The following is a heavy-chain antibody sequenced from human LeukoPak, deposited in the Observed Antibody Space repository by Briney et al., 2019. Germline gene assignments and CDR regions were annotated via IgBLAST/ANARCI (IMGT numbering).Heavy chain of an antibody. CDR2: IYYSGST. CDR1: GGSISSYY. CDR3: ARGLAEESWFDP. J-gene: IGHJ5*02. Sequence: QTSETLSLTCTVSGGSISSYYWSWIRQPPGKGLEWIGYIYYSGSTNYNPSLKSRVTISVDTSKNQFSLKLSSVTAADTAVYYCARGLAEESWFDPWGQGTLVTVSS. V-gene: IGHV4-59*12.